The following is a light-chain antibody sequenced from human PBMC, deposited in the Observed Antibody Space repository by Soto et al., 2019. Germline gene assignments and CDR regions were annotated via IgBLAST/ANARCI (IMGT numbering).Light chain of an antibody. Sequence: QSALTQPPSVSGSPGQSVTISCTGTSSDVGSYNRVSWYQQSPGTAPKLMIYEVANRPSGVPDRFSGSKSGNTASLTISGLQAEDEADYYCSSYTSSSTLRVFGGGTQLTVL. CDR2: EVA. CDR3: SSYTSSSTLRV. V-gene: IGLV2-18*02. J-gene: IGLJ3*02. CDR1: SSDVGSYNR.